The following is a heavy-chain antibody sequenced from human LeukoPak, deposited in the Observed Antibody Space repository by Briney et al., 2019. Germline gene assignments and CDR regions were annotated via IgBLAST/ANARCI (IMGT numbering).Heavy chain of an antibody. Sequence: PGGSLRLSCAASGFTFSSYSMNWVRQAPGKGLEWVSYISSSSSTIYYADSVKGRFTISRDNAKNSLYLQMNSLRAEDTAVYYCARCFAICSSTSCYLCDAFDIWGQGTMVTVSS. CDR1: GFTFSSYS. D-gene: IGHD2-2*01. CDR2: ISSSSSTI. CDR3: ARCFAICSSTSCYLCDAFDI. J-gene: IGHJ3*02. V-gene: IGHV3-48*04.